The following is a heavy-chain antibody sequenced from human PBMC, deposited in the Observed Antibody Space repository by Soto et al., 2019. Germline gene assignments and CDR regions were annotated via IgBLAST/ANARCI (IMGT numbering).Heavy chain of an antibody. CDR2: FNGGNGGT. J-gene: IGHJ4*02. V-gene: IGHV3-23*01. CDR3: AGGDIMLGASITYLIDH. CDR1: GFTFTKHA. Sequence: EVQLLESGGGLVQPGGSLRLSCAASGFTFTKHAMTWVRQAPGKGLEWISAFNGGNGGTYYTDPVKGRFTISRDNFKSTQYLQMDSLRSEDTAIYYCAGGDIMLGASITYLIDHWGQGTLVTVSS. D-gene: IGHD3-10*01.